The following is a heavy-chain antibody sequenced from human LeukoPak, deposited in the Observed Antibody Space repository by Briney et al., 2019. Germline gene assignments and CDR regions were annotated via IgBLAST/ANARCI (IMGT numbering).Heavy chain of an antibody. CDR3: ARDAGWRLDP. V-gene: IGHV3-72*01. D-gene: IGHD3-3*01. CDR1: GFTFSDHN. J-gene: IGHJ5*02. CDR2: IRNKANSYII. Sequence: GGSLRLSCAASGFTFSDHNMDWVRQAPGKGLEWVGRIRNKANSYIIEDAASVRGRFTISRDDSKNSLFLQMNSLRAEDTAVYYCARDAGWRLDPWGQGTLVTVSS.